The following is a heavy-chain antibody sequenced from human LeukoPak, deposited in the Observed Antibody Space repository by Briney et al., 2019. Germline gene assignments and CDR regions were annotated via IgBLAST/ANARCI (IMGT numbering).Heavy chain of an antibody. V-gene: IGHV3-21*01. CDR2: ISSSSSYI. J-gene: IGHJ4*02. CDR1: GFTFSSYS. D-gene: IGHD2-2*01. Sequence: GGSLRLSCAASGFTFSSYSMNWVRQAPGKGLEWVSSISSSSSYIYYADSVKGRFTISRDNAKNSLYLQMNSLRAEDTAVYYCASGLYCSSTSCYGDYFDYWGQGTLVTVSS. CDR3: ASGLYCSSTSCYGDYFDY.